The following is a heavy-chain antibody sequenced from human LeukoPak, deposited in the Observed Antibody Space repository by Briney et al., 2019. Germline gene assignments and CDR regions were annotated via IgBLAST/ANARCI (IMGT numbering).Heavy chain of an antibody. CDR3: ARETTRRHIVVVVAATPNNWFDP. Sequence: SETLSLTCTVSGGSVTYTNYYWGWIRQPPGKGLQWIGVIYYNGKTYYNPSLKSRVTISVDTSKNQFSLKLSSVTAADTAVYYCARETTRRHIVVVVAATPNNWFDPWGQGTLVTVSS. CDR1: GGSVTYTNYY. V-gene: IGHV4-39*07. J-gene: IGHJ5*02. D-gene: IGHD2-15*01. CDR2: IYYNGKT.